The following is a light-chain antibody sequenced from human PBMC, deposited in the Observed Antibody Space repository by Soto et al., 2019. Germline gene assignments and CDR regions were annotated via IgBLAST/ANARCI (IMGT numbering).Light chain of an antibody. Sequence: EILLTQSPGTPSLSPGERATLSCRASQSVSSNLAWYQQKPGQAPRLLIYGASTRATGIPARFSGSGSGTEFTLTISSLKSEDFAVYYCQQYAYWPETFGQGTKVDIK. J-gene: IGKJ1*01. CDR3: QQYAYWPET. CDR1: QSVSSN. V-gene: IGKV3-15*01. CDR2: GAS.